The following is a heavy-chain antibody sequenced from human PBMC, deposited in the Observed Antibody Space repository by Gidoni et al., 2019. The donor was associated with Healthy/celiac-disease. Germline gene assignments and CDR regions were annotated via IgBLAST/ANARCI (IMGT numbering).Heavy chain of an antibody. CDR1: GFTFSSYG. V-gene: IGHV3-33*01. CDR2: IWYDGSNK. J-gene: IGHJ4*02. Sequence: QVQLVASGGGVVQPGRSLRLSRAASGFTFSSYGMHWVRQAPGKGLEWVAVIWYDGSNKYYADSVKGRFTISRDNSKNTLYLQMNSLRAEDTAVYYCARDQGTQLGVFDYWGQGTLVTVSS. D-gene: IGHD6-13*01. CDR3: ARDQGTQLGVFDY.